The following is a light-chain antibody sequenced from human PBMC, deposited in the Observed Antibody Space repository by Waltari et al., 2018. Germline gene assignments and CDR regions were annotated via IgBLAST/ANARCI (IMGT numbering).Light chain of an antibody. CDR1: SSNIGSNT. Sequence: QSVLTQPPSASGTPGQRVTISCSGSSSNIGSNTVNWYQQLPGTAPKLLIYSNKPRPSGVPDRFSGSKSGTSASLAISGLQSEDEADYYCAAWDDSLNGQVFGGGTKLTVL. J-gene: IGLJ3*02. CDR2: SNK. V-gene: IGLV1-44*01. CDR3: AAWDDSLNGQV.